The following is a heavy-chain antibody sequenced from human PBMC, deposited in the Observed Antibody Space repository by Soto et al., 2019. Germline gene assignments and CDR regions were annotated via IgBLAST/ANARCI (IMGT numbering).Heavy chain of an antibody. Sequence: SETLSLTCTVSGGSISSGDYYWSWIRQPPGKGLEWIGYIYYSGSTYYNPSLKSRVTISVDPSKNQFSLKLSSVTAADTSVYYCARDLFVVPAANYYYYSGMDVWGQGTTVTVSS. D-gene: IGHD2-2*01. J-gene: IGHJ6*02. CDR1: GGSISSGDYY. V-gene: IGHV4-30-4*01. CDR3: ARDLFVVPAANYYYYSGMDV. CDR2: IYYSGST.